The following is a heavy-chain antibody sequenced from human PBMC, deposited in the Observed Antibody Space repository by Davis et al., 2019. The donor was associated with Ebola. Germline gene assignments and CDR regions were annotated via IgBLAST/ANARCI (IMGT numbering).Heavy chain of an antibody. J-gene: IGHJ4*02. D-gene: IGHD6-13*01. CDR1: GFTVSSNY. Sequence: GGSLRLSCAASGFTVSSNYMSWVRQAPGKGLEWVSAISGSGGSTYYADSVKGRFTISRDNSKNTLYLQMNSLRAEDTAVYYCAKSQGIAAAGTIDYWGQGTLVTVSS. CDR3: AKSQGIAAAGTIDY. CDR2: ISGSGGST. V-gene: IGHV3-23*01.